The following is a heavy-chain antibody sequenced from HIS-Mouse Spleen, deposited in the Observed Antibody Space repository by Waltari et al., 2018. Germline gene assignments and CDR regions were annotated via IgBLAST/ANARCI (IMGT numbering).Heavy chain of an antibody. J-gene: IGHJ3*02. CDR1: GFTFSSYD. Sequence: EVQLVESGGGLVQPGGSLRLSCSASGFTFSSYDMHWVRQATGKGLEWVSAIGTAGDTYYPGSVKGRFTISRENAKNSLYLQMNSLRAGDTAVYYCARDSQGEGAFDIWGQGTMVTVSS. V-gene: IGHV3-13*01. CDR3: ARDSQGEGAFDI. CDR2: IGTAGDT.